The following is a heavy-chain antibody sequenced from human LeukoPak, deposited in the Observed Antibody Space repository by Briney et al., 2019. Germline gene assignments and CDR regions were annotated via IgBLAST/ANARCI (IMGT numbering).Heavy chain of an antibody. CDR2: IKSKPDGGTT. Sequence: PGGSLRLSCAASGFTFSPSWMNWVRQAPGKGLEWVGRIKSKPDGGTTDSAAPVKGRFTISRDASKNPLYLQVNSLKTEATAVYYCTTDPLDGDYYYYGMDVWGQGTTVTVSS. CDR1: GFTFSPSW. CDR3: TTDPLDGDYYYYGMDV. D-gene: IGHD4-17*01. V-gene: IGHV3-15*07. J-gene: IGHJ6*02.